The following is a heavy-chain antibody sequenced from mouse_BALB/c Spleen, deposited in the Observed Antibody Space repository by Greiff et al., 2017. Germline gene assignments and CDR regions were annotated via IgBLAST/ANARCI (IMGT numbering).Heavy chain of an antibody. Sequence: VKLQESGPGLVAPSQSLSITCTVSGFSLTSYGVHWVRQPPGKGLEWLGVIWAGGSTNYNSALMSRLSISKDNSKSQVFLKMNSLQTDDTAMYYCARYYGSSPYYYAMDYWGQGTSVTVSS. CDR1: GFSLTSYG. CDR3: ARYYGSSPYYYAMDY. V-gene: IGHV2-9*02. J-gene: IGHJ4*01. D-gene: IGHD1-1*01. CDR2: IWAGGST.